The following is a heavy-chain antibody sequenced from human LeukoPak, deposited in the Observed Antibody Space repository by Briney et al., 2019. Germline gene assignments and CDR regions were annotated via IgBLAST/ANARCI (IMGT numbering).Heavy chain of an antibody. D-gene: IGHD1-26*01. Sequence: GGSLRLSCAASGFTFSSYEMNWVRQAPGKGLEWVSYISSSGSTIYYADSVKGRFTISRDNSKNTLYLQMNSLRAEDTAVYYCAKEFSGSYYYYYYYYMDVWGKGTTVTVSS. V-gene: IGHV3-48*03. CDR3: AKEFSGSYYYYYYYYMDV. CDR2: ISSSGSTI. J-gene: IGHJ6*03. CDR1: GFTFSSYE.